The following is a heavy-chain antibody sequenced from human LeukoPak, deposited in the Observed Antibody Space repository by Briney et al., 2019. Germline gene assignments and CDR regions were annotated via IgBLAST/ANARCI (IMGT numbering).Heavy chain of an antibody. V-gene: IGHV3-74*03. CDR1: GLTFSTYW. CDR2: INPDGSIR. D-gene: IGHD1-26*01. CDR3: AREARVGGALQY. Sequence: GGSLRLSCAASGLTFSTYWMHCVRQAPGKGLAWVARINPDGSIRTYANSVRGRVTISRDTAKDTLFLQMNSLRAEDTAVYYCAREARVGGALQYWGQGTPVTVSS. J-gene: IGHJ4*02.